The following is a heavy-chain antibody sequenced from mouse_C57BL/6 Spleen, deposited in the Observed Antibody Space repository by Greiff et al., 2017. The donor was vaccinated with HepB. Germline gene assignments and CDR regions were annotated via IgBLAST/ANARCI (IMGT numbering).Heavy chain of an antibody. CDR2: IRSKSNNYAT. J-gene: IGHJ3*01. V-gene: IGHV10-1*01. Sequence: GGGLVQPKGSLKLSCAASGFSFNTYAMNWVRQAPGKGLEWVARIRSKSNNYATYYADSVKDRFTISRDDSESMLYLQMNNLKTEDTAMYYCVRGLAGFAYWGQGTLVTVSA. CDR1: GFSFNTYA. CDR3: VRGLAGFAY.